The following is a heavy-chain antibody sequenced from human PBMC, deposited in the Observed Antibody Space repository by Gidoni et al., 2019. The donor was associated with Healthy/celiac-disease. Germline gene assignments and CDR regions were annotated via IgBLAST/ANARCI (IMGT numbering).Heavy chain of an antibody. CDR2: ISGSGGST. J-gene: IGHJ4*02. CDR3: AKDRGVIVVVPAAIDY. CDR1: GFTFSSYA. V-gene: IGHV3-23*01. Sequence: EVQLLESGGGLVQPGGSLRLSCAASGFTFSSYAMSWVRQAPGKGLEWVSAISGSGGSTYYADSVKGRFTISRDNSKNTLYLQMNSLRAEDTDVYYCAKDRGVIVVVPAAIDYWGQGTLVTVSS. D-gene: IGHD2-2*01.